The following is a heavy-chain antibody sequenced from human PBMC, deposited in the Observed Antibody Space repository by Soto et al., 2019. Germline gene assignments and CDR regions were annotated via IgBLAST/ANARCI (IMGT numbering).Heavy chain of an antibody. CDR1: GGSISNYY. CDR3: MLGSGWKDFDY. V-gene: IGHV4-59*08. J-gene: IGHJ4*02. D-gene: IGHD3-22*01. CDR2: IYYSGST. Sequence: SETLSLTCIVSGGSISNYYWSWIRQPPGKGLEWIGYIYYSGSTNYNPSLKSRVTISVDTSKNQFSLKLSSVTAADTAVYYCMLGSGWKDFDYWGQGTLVTVSS.